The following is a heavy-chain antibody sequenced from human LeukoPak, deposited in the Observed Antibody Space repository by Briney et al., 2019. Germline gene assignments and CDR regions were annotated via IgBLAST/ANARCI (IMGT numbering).Heavy chain of an antibody. J-gene: IGHJ5*02. V-gene: IGHV3-21*01. CDR1: GFTFSSYS. Sequence: GGSLRLSCAASGFTFSSYSMNWVRQAPGKGLEWVSSISSSSSYIYYADSVKGRFTISRDNAKNSLYLQMNSLRAEDTAVYYCARDQDPEDRYLIGWFDPWGQGTLVTVSS. CDR2: ISSSSSYI. D-gene: IGHD2/OR15-2a*01. CDR3: ARDQDPEDRYLIGWFDP.